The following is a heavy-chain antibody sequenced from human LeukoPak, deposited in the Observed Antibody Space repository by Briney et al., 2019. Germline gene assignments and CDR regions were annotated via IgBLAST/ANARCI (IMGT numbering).Heavy chain of an antibody. V-gene: IGHV3-33*01. CDR1: GFTFSSYG. Sequence: PGRSLRLSCAASGFTFSSYGMHWVRQAPGKGLEWVAVIWYDGSNKYYADSVKGRFTLSRDNSKNTLYLQMNSLRAEDTAVYYCARDVVAATHLDYWGQGTLVTVSS. D-gene: IGHD2-15*01. J-gene: IGHJ4*02. CDR2: IWYDGSNK. CDR3: ARDVVAATHLDY.